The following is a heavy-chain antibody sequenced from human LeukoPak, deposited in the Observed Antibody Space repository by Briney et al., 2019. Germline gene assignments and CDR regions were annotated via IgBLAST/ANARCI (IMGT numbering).Heavy chain of an antibody. CDR3: ARSYYDILTGLDHHFDY. J-gene: IGHJ4*02. V-gene: IGHV1-69*04. Sequence: GASVKVSCTASGGTFSSCAISWVRQAPGQGLEWMGRIIPILGIANYAQKFRGRVTITADKSTSTAYMELSSLRSEDTAVYYCARSYYDILTGLDHHFDYWGQGTLVTVSS. CDR1: GGTFSSCA. D-gene: IGHD3-9*01. CDR2: IIPILGIA.